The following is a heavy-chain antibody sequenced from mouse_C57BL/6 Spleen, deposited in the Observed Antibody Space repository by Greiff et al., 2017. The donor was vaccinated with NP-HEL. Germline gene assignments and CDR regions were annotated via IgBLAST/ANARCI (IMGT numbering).Heavy chain of an antibody. J-gene: IGHJ4*01. CDR1: GYTFTDYY. V-gene: IGHV1-75*01. Sequence: QVQLKQSGPELVKPGASVKISCKASGYTFTDYYINWVKQRPGQGLEWIGWIFPGSGSTYYNEKFKGKATLTVDKSSSTAYMLLSSLTSEDSAVYFCARCYGYDEGGYAMDYWGQGTSVTVSS. CDR3: ARCYGYDEGGYAMDY. CDR2: IFPGSGST. D-gene: IGHD2-2*01.